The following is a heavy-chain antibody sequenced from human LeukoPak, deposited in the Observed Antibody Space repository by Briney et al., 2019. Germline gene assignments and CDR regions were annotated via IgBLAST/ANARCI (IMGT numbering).Heavy chain of an antibody. V-gene: IGHV3-7*01. J-gene: IGHJ4*02. Sequence: PGGSLRLSCAASGFTFSSYWMSWVRQAPGKGLEWVANIKQDGSEKYYVDSVKGRFTISRDNAKNSLYLQMNSLRAEDTAVYYCAKDRACGQWNCQSSDYWGQGTLVAVSS. CDR1: GFTFSSYW. CDR2: IKQDGSEK. D-gene: IGHD1-7*01. CDR3: AKDRACGQWNCQSSDY.